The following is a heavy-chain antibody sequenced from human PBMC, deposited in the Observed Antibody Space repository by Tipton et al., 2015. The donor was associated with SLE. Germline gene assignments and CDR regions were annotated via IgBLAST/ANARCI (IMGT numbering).Heavy chain of an antibody. V-gene: IGHV4-59*07. CDR2: IHYTRDI. Sequence: TLSLTCTVSGVSISPYYWSWIRQPPGKGLEWITYIHYTRDINYNPSLKSRVTISMDTSRNQFSLTLSSVTAADTAVYFCARTLDGRRLFDSWGQGTQVTVSA. CDR3: ARTLDGRRLFDS. CDR1: GVSISPYY. D-gene: IGHD3-16*01. J-gene: IGHJ4*02.